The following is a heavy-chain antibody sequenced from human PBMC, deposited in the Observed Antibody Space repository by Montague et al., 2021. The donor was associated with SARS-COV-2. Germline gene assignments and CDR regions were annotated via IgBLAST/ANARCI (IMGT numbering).Heavy chain of an antibody. CDR1: GDSVSSSDHY. CDR2: VYYSGYT. J-gene: IGHJ4*02. D-gene: IGHD4-17*01. Sequence: SETLSLTCTVSGDSVSSSDHYWGWIRQPPGKGLEWLGIVYYSGYTYYNPSVKGRVTISIDASKNQFSLKLNSLTATDTAIYYCARQRLREDYFDFWGQGTLLTVSS. V-gene: IGHV4-39*01. CDR3: ARQRLREDYFDF.